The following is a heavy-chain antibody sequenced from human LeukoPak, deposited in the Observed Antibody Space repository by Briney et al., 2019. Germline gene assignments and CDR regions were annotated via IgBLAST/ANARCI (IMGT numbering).Heavy chain of an antibody. V-gene: IGHV1-8*03. CDR2: INPNSGNT. CDR3: ARVDGSADY. CDR1: GDTFTTLD. Sequence: ASVKVSCKASGDTFTTLDINWVRQATGQGLEWMGWINPNSGNTGSAQKFQGRVTITRESSKSTAYMELSSLRSEDTAVYYCARVDGSADYWGQGPLVTVSS. D-gene: IGHD2-15*01. J-gene: IGHJ4*02.